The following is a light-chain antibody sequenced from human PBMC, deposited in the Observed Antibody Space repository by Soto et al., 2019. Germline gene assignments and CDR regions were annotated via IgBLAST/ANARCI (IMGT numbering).Light chain of an antibody. CDR1: SSNIGAGYD. V-gene: IGLV1-40*01. J-gene: IGLJ2*01. Sequence: QSALTQPPSVSGAPGQRVTISCTGSSSNIGAGYDVHWYQQLPGTAPKVLIYGNSNRPSGVPDRFSGSKSGTSASLAITGLQAEDEADYYCQSYDSSLSGVVLGGGTKVTVL. CDR3: QSYDSSLSGVV. CDR2: GNS.